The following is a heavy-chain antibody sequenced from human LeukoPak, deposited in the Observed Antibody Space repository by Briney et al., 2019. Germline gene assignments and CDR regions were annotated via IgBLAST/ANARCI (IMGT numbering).Heavy chain of an antibody. J-gene: IGHJ4*02. CDR1: GFTFNTNW. CDR3: ARDRYYVPDN. D-gene: IGHD3-10*02. V-gene: IGHV3-74*01. Sequence: GGSLRLSCTASGFTFNTNWMHWVRQAPGKGLVWVSCINGDGSATTYADSVKGRFTISRDNAKNTVYLQINNLRAEDTAVYYCARDRYYVPDNWGQGTLVTVSS. CDR2: INGDGSAT.